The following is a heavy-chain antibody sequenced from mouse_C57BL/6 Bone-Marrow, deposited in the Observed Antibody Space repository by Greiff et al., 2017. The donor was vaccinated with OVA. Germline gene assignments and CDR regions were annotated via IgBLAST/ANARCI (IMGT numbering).Heavy chain of an antibody. V-gene: IGHV1-81*01. CDR1: GYTFTSYG. CDR2: IYPRSGNT. Sequence: QVQLKESGAELARPGASVKLSCKASGYTFTSYGISWVKQRTGQGLEWIGEIYPRSGNTYYNEKFKGKATLTADKSSSTAYMELRSLTSEDSAVYFCARWLKIFYYDYVDYWGQGTTLTVSS. J-gene: IGHJ2*01. D-gene: IGHD2-4*01. CDR3: ARWLKIFYYDYVDY.